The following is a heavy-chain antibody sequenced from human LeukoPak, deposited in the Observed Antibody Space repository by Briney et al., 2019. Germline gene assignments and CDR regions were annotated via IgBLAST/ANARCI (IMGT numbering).Heavy chain of an antibody. Sequence: ASVTVSCKASGYTFTGYYMHWVRQAPGQGLEWMGWINPNSGGTNYAQKFQGRVTMTRDTSISTAYMELSRLRSDDTAVYYCAREGGYSYGYRYYYMDVWGKGTTVTVSS. V-gene: IGHV1-2*02. J-gene: IGHJ6*03. CDR2: INPNSGGT. CDR3: AREGGYSYGYRYYYMDV. D-gene: IGHD5-18*01. CDR1: GYTFTGYY.